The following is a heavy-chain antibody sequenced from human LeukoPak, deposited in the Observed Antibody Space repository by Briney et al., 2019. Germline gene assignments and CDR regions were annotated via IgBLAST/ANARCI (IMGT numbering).Heavy chain of an antibody. D-gene: IGHD1-14*01. Sequence: SETLSLTCSVSGGSISSSSYYWGWIRQPPGKGLEWIGRISYSGSTYYNPSLRSRVTISVDTSKNQFSLKLSSVTAAGTAVYYRARNPTLSYFDYWGQGTLVTVSS. CDR2: ISYSGST. V-gene: IGHV4-39*01. CDR1: GGSISSSSYY. CDR3: ARNPTLSYFDY. J-gene: IGHJ4*02.